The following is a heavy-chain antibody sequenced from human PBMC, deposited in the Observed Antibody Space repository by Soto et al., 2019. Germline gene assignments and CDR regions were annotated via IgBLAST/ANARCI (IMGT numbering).Heavy chain of an antibody. D-gene: IGHD2-15*01. CDR1: GFTFTSSA. J-gene: IGHJ6*02. CDR3: ASPLAPYCSGGSCYGLGGMDV. CDR2: IVVGSGNT. Sequence: EASVKVSCKASGFTFTSSAVQWVRQARGQRLEWIGWIVVGSGNTNYAQKFQERVTITRDTSASTAYMELSSLRSEDTAVYYCASPLAPYCSGGSCYGLGGMDVWGQGTTVTVSS. V-gene: IGHV1-58*01.